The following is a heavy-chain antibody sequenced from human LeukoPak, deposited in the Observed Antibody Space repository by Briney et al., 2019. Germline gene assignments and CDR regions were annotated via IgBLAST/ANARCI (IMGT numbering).Heavy chain of an antibody. J-gene: IGHJ6*03. Sequence: GGSLRLSCVASGFTFNIYTMTWVCQAPGKGLEWVSIISDNGGYTYYADSVKGRFTISRDNAKNSLYLQMNSLRAEDTAVYYCARDPLGSSSRSYYYYYMDVWGKGNTVTVSS. V-gene: IGHV3-21*01. D-gene: IGHD6-6*01. CDR3: ARDPLGSSSRSYYYYYMDV. CDR1: GFTFNIYT. CDR2: ISDNGGYT.